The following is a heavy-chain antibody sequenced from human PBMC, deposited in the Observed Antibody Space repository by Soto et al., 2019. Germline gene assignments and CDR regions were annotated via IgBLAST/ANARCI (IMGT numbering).Heavy chain of an antibody. V-gene: IGHV4-4*07. CDR2: IFANGHT. Sequence: QLQLQESGPGLVKASETLSLTCIVSGGSISDKYWNWVRQPPGKGLEWIGLIFANGHTDYNPSLKSRVTMSVDASKNQCSLRLTSMTAADTAVYYCVASLAASGLNLLDPWGRGTLVTVSS. J-gene: IGHJ5*02. CDR3: VASLAASGLNLLDP. CDR1: GGSISDKY. D-gene: IGHD6-13*01.